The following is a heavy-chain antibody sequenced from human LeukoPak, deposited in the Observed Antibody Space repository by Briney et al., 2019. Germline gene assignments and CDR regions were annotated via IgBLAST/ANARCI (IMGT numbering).Heavy chain of an antibody. J-gene: IGHJ3*02. CDR3: ARLLNNDNAGDPDTFDM. CDR1: GGSINRDY. Sequence: SETLSLTCSVSGGSINRDYWSWIRQPPGKGLEWIGYISYSGSTRYNPSFQSRVSISMDMSKTHFSLKLTSVTAADTAVYYCARLLNNDNAGDPDTFDMWGPGTMVTASS. D-gene: IGHD4-17*01. CDR2: ISYSGST. V-gene: IGHV4-59*08.